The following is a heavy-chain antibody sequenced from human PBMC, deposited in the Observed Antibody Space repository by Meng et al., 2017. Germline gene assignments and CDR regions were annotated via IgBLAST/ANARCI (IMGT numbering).Heavy chain of an antibody. J-gene: IGHJ3*02. CDR2: IKKDGSEK. CDR3: ARSLGDRAFDI. D-gene: IGHD2-21*01. V-gene: IGHV3-7*01. Sequence: GESLKISCAASGFTSSSYWMSWVRQAPGKGLEWVASIKKDGSEKYYVDSVKGRSTISRDNAKNSLYLQMNNLGAEDTAVYYCARSLGDRAFDIWGQGTMVTVSS. CDR1: GFTSSSYW.